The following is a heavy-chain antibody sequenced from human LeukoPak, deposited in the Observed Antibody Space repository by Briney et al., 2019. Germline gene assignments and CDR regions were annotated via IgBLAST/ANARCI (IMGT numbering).Heavy chain of an antibody. Sequence: GGSLRLSCAVSGFTVSSNYMSWVRQAPGKGLEWVSVIYSGGSTYYADSVKGRFTISRHNSMNTPYLQMNRLRGEDTAVYYCARGGGDYNPFDYWGQGTLVTVSS. CDR3: ARGGGDYNPFDY. J-gene: IGHJ4*02. CDR2: IYSGGST. D-gene: IGHD4-17*01. CDR1: GFTVSSNY. V-gene: IGHV3-53*04.